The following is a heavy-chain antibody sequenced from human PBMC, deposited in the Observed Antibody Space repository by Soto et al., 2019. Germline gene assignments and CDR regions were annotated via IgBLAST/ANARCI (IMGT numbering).Heavy chain of an antibody. CDR3: ASTRPVFGVVTNWFDP. Sequence: SETLSLTCTVSGGSISSGGYYWSWIRQHPGKGLEWIGYIYYSGSTYYNPSLKSRVTISVDTSKNQFSLKLSSVTAADTAVYYCASTRPVFGVVTNWFDPWGQGTLVTVSS. CDR2: IYYSGST. J-gene: IGHJ5*02. D-gene: IGHD3-3*01. CDR1: GGSISSGGYY. V-gene: IGHV4-31*03.